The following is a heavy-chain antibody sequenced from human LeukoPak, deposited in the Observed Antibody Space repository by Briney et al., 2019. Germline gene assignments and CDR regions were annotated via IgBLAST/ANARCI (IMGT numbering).Heavy chain of an antibody. J-gene: IGHJ4*02. CDR3: ARVVGSYRPYYFDY. D-gene: IGHD3-16*02. CDR2: IYTSGST. Sequence: SQTLSLTCTVSGGSISSGSYYWSWIRQPAGKGLEWIGRIYTSGSTNYNPSLKSRVTISVDTSKNQFSLKLSSVTAADTAVYYCARVVGSYRPYYFDYWGQGTLVTVSS. CDR1: GGSISSGSYY. V-gene: IGHV4-61*02.